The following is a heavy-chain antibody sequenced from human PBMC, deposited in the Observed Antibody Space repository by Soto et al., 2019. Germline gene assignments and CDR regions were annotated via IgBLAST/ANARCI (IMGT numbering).Heavy chain of an antibody. CDR1: NGSVSSGTYS. J-gene: IGHJ6*02. CDR2: IHYSGTT. CDR3: ARGHYYYGMDV. Sequence: SETLSLTCTVSNGSVSSGTYSWSWVRQPPGKGLEWIGYIHYSGTTYYTPSLKSRLTMSMDRANDHFSLNLTTVTAADTAVYFCARGHYYYGMDVWGQGITVTVS. V-gene: IGHV4-30-2*01.